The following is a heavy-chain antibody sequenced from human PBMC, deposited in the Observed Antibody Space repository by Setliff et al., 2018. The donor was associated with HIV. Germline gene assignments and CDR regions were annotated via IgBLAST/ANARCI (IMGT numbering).Heavy chain of an antibody. D-gene: IGHD3-22*01. V-gene: IGHV4-59*08. CDR2: IYYSGST. CDR3: ARGDRYDSSGYYDY. CDR1: GGSISSYY. J-gene: IGHJ4*02. Sequence: SETLSLTCTVSGGSISSYYWSWIRQPPGKGLEWIGYIYYSGSTNYNPSLKSRVTISVDTSKNQFSLKLSSVTAADTAVYYCARGDRYDSSGYYDYWGQGTLVTV.